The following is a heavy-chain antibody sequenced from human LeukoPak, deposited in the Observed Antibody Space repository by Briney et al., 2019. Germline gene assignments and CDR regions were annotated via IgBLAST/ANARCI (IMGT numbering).Heavy chain of an antibody. CDR3: ARGPPPYIQLWSAYYYYGMDV. D-gene: IGHD5-18*01. CDR2: INHTGST. V-gene: IGHV4-34*01. CDR1: GGSFSGYY. J-gene: IGHJ6*02. Sequence: SETLSLTCAVYGGSFSGYYWSWIRQPPGKGLEWIGEINHTGSTDYNPSLKSRVTISVDTSKKQFSLKMSSLTAADPAVYYCARGPPPYIQLWSAYYYYGMDVWGQGTTVTVSS.